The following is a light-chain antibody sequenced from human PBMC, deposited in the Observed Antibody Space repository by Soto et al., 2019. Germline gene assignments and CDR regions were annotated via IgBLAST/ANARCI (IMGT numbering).Light chain of an antibody. J-gene: IGKJ2*01. CDR3: QQYYSTPFT. Sequence: DIMMTQSPDSLAVSLGERATINCKSSQSVLYSSNNENYLAWYQQKPGQPPKLLIYWASTRESGVPDRFSGSGSGTDFTLTISSLQAEDVAVYYCQQYYSTPFTFGQGTKLEIK. CDR1: QSVLYSSNNENY. V-gene: IGKV4-1*01. CDR2: WAS.